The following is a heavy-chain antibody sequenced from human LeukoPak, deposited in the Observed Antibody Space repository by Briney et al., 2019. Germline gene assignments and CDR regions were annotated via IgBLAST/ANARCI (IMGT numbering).Heavy chain of an antibody. Sequence: GASVKVSCKASGYTFTSYYMHWVRQAPGQGLEWMGIINPSGGSTSYAQKFQGRVTMTRDTSTSKVYMELSSLRSEDTAVYYRARDLSGDANFDYWGQGTLVTVSS. D-gene: IGHD2-21*02. J-gene: IGHJ4*02. V-gene: IGHV1-46*01. CDR3: ARDLSGDANFDY. CDR2: INPSGGST. CDR1: GYTFTSYY.